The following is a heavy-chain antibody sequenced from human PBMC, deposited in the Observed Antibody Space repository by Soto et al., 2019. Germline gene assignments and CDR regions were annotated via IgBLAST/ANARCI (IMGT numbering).Heavy chain of an antibody. D-gene: IGHD6-19*01. CDR1: GFTFSSYS. CDR2: ISSSSSTI. CDR3: ARGLSSGWYEFAY. Sequence: GGSLRLSCAASGFTFSSYSMNWVRQAPGKGLEWVSYISSSSSTIYYADSVKGRFTISRDNAKNSLYLQMNSLRAEDTAVYYCARGLSSGWYEFAYWGQGTLVTVSS. J-gene: IGHJ4*02. V-gene: IGHV3-48*01.